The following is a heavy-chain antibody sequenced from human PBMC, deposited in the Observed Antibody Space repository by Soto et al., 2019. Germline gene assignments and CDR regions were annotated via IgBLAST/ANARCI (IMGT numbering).Heavy chain of an antibody. Sequence: ESGGGLGQPGGSLRLSCATSGFTFKHYPLAWVRQSAGKGLQWVSSISGSGAERSYADSVKGRFTISRDDSQNTMYLQMSSLRVDDTATYYCAKGSLIFGEGVYDWFDTWGQGTLVVVSS. CDR2: ISGSGAER. CDR3: AKGSLIFGEGVYDWFDT. V-gene: IGHV3-23*01. D-gene: IGHD3-10*01. J-gene: IGHJ5*02. CDR1: GFTFKHYP.